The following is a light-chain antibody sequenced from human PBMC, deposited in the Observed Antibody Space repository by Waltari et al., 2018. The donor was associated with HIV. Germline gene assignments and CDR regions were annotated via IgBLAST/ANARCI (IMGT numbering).Light chain of an antibody. V-gene: IGLV1-47*01. Sequence: QPKMTQAPFASKTPGQRITMSCSGTKSTIGNNFIYWYQQIAGAAPRLVMARNDQRPAGVPDRFSGTKSGTSAFLAITGLRLDDEATYFCASWDDNLGHWIFGGGTKLTVL. CDR2: RND. CDR1: KSTIGNNF. CDR3: ASWDDNLGHWI. J-gene: IGLJ2*01.